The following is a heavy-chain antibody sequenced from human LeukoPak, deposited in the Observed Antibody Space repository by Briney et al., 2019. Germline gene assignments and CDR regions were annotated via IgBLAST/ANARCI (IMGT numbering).Heavy chain of an antibody. Sequence: GASVKVSCKASRGTFSSYAISGVRQAPGQGLEWMGGIIPIFGTANYAQKFQGRVTITADESTSTAYMELSSLRSEDTAVYYCARDVREVGFGELFTNHYYYMDVWGKGTTVTVSS. J-gene: IGHJ6*03. D-gene: IGHD3-10*01. V-gene: IGHV1-69*13. CDR3: ARDVREVGFGELFTNHYYYMDV. CDR1: RGTFSSYA. CDR2: IIPIFGTA.